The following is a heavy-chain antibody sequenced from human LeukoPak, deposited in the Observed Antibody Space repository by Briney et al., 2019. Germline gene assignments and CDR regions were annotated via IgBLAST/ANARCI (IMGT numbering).Heavy chain of an antibody. J-gene: IGHJ4*02. CDR3: ARLGTTSFYFDY. D-gene: IGHD4-17*01. V-gene: IGHV4-61*01. CDR1: GGSVSSGSYY. CDR2: IYYSGST. Sequence: PSETLSLTCTVSGGSVSSGSYYWSWIRQPPGKGLEWIGYIYYSGSTNYNPSLKSRVTISVDTSKNQFSLKLSSVTAGDTAVYYCARLGTTSFYFDYWGQGTLVTVSS.